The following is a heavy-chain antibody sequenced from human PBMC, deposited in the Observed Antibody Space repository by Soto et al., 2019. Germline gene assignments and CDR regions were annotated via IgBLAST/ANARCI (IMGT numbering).Heavy chain of an antibody. CDR1: GFIFSIYW. CDR3: ARSGCSNSGYCIAN. Sequence: GGSLRLSCEASGFIFSIYWIHWVRQAPGKGLVWVSRINSDGTSTSDADSVKGRFTISRDNAKNTLYLQMNSLRAEDTAVYYCARSGCSNSGYCIANWGQGILVTVSS. D-gene: IGHD2-21*02. V-gene: IGHV3-74*01. J-gene: IGHJ4*02. CDR2: INSDGTST.